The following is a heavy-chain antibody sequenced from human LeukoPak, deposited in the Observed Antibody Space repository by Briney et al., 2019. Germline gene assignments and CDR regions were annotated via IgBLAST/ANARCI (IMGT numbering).Heavy chain of an antibody. CDR2: IRYDGTNK. CDR1: GFTFSTYG. D-gene: IGHD6-13*01. Sequence: GGSLRLSCAASGFTFSTYGMHWVRQAPGKGLEWVAFIRYDGTNKYYADSVKGPFTISRDNSKNTLYLQMNSLRAEDTAIYYCAKLIHPYTSSWYPFDSWGQGTLVTVSS. J-gene: IGHJ4*02. V-gene: IGHV3-30*02. CDR3: AKLIHPYTSSWYPFDS.